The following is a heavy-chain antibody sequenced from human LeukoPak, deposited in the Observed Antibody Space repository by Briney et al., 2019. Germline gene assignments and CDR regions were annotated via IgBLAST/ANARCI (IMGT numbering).Heavy chain of an antibody. CDR2: ISGSGDST. CDR1: GFTVSSYA. Sequence: GGSLRLSCAASGFTVSSYAMSWVRQAPGKGLEWVSAISGSGDSTYYADSVKGRFTISRDNSKNTLYLQMNSLRAEDTAVYYCAKPRLTGTTLSPFEYWGQGTLVTVSS. CDR3: AKPRLTGTTLSPFEY. V-gene: IGHV3-23*01. J-gene: IGHJ4*02. D-gene: IGHD1-1*01.